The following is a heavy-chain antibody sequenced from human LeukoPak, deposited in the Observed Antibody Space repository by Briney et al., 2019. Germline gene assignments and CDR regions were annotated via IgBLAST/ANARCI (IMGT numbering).Heavy chain of an antibody. D-gene: IGHD4-11*01. Sequence: GGSLRLSCAASGFTFSSYSMNWVRQAPGKGLEWVSSISSSSRYIYYADSVKGRFTISRDDAKNSLYLQMNSLRSEDTAVYYCARDLFPSTTAYFDYWGQGTLVTVSS. CDR3: ARDLFPSTTAYFDY. CDR2: ISSSSRYI. V-gene: IGHV3-21*01. J-gene: IGHJ4*02. CDR1: GFTFSSYS.